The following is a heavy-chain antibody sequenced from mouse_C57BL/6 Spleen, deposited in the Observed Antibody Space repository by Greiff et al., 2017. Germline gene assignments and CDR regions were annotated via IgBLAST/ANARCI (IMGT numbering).Heavy chain of an antibody. Sequence: VQLQQSGPELVKPGASVKISCKASGYSFTSYYIHWVKQRPGQGLEWIGWIYPGSGNTKYNEKFKGKATLTADTSSSTAYMQLSSLTSEDSAVYYGARPYGSSPYLDYGGQGTTLTVSS. J-gene: IGHJ2*01. D-gene: IGHD1-1*01. V-gene: IGHV1-66*01. CDR1: GYSFTSYY. CDR2: IYPGSGNT. CDR3: ARPYGSSPYLDY.